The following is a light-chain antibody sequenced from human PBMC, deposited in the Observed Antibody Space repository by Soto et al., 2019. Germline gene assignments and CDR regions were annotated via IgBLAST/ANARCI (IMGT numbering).Light chain of an antibody. V-gene: IGLV6-57*04. CDR2: EDD. Sequence: NFMLAQPHSVSESPGKTVNISCTRSSGSIASNFVLWYQQRPGSAPNTVIFEDDQRATGVPARFSGSIDRSSNSASLTISGLKAEDEADYYCQSNDGSNHWMFGGGTKLTVL. CDR3: QSNDGSNHWM. J-gene: IGLJ3*02. CDR1: SGSIASNF.